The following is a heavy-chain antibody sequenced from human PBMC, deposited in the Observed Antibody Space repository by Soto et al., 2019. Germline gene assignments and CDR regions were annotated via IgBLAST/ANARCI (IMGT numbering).Heavy chain of an antibody. CDR1: GGSISRGGYY. CDR3: ASRDYGGTSAGAFDI. CDR2: IYYSGST. V-gene: IGHV4-31*03. D-gene: IGHD4-17*01. Sequence: PSETRSLSCTVSGGSISRGGYYWSWIRQHPGKGLEWIGYIYYSGSTYYNPSLKSRVTISVDTSKNQFSLKLSSVTAADTAVYYCASRDYGGTSAGAFDIWGQATMVT. J-gene: IGHJ3*02.